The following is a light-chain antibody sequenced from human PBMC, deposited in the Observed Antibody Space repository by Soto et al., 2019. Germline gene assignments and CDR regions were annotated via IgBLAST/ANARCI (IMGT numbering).Light chain of an antibody. Sequence: QSVLTQPPSASASLGASVTLTCTLSSGYSNYKVDWYQQRPGKGPRFVMRVGTGGIVGTKGDGIPDRFSVLGSGLNRYLTIKNIQEEDESDYYCGADHGSGSNFAYVFGTGTKLTAL. CDR1: SGYSNYK. J-gene: IGLJ1*01. V-gene: IGLV9-49*01. CDR3: GADHGSGSNFAYV. CDR2: VGTGGIVG.